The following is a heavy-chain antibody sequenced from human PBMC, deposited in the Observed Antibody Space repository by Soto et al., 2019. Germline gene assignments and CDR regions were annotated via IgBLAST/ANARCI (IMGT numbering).Heavy chain of an antibody. CDR2: IKSKRDGGTT. CDR3: TTDRFSSPVDH. Sequence: SGGSLRLSCAASGFSFSDAWMSWVRQTPGKGLEWVGRIKSKRDGGTTDYAAPVKGRFTISRDDSKNTLYLQMNSLKTEDTAVYYCTTDRFSSPVDHWGQGTLVTVSS. CDR1: GFSFSDAW. D-gene: IGHD3-10*01. V-gene: IGHV3-15*01. J-gene: IGHJ4*02.